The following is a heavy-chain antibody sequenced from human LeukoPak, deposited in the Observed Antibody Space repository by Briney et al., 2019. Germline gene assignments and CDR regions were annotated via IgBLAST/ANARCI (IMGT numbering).Heavy chain of an antibody. V-gene: IGHV4-59*01. CDR3: ASWSGSYPPAEYFQH. Sequence: SETLSLTCTVSGGSISGYYWSWIRQPPGEGLEWIAYIFYTGSTNYNPSLKSRVTISVDTSKNQFSLKLSSVTAADTAVYYCASWSGSYPPAEYFQHWGQGTLVTVSS. D-gene: IGHD1-26*01. CDR2: IFYTGST. J-gene: IGHJ1*01. CDR1: GGSISGYY.